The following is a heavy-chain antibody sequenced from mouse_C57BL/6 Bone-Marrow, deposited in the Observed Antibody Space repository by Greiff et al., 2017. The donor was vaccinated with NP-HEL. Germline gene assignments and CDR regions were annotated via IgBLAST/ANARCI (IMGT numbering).Heavy chain of an antibody. V-gene: IGHV1-85*01. Sequence: QVQLKESGPELVKPGASVKLSCKASGYTFTSYDINWVKQRPGQGLEWIGWIYPRDGSTKYNEKFKGKATLTVDTSSSTAYMELHSLTSEDSAVYFCARPGYYYAMDYWGQGTSVTVSS. CDR1: GYTFTSYD. CDR2: IYPRDGST. J-gene: IGHJ4*01. CDR3: ARPGYYYAMDY.